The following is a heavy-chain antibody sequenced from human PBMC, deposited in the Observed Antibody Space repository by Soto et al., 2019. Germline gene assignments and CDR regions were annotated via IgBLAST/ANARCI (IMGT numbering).Heavy chain of an antibody. V-gene: IGHV3-48*02. CDR1: GFTFSSYS. J-gene: IGHJ5*02. CDR3: ARDLWFGGNNWFDP. D-gene: IGHD3-10*01. Sequence: GGSLRLSCAASGFTFSSYSMNWVRQAPGKGLEWVSYISSSSSTIYYADSVKGRFTISRDNAKNSLYLQMNSLRDEDTAVYYCARDLWFGGNNWFDPWGQGTLVTVSS. CDR2: ISSSSSTI.